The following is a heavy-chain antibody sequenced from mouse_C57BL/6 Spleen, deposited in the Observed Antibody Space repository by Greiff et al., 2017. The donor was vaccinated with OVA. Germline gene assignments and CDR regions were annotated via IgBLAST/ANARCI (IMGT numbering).Heavy chain of an antibody. CDR1: GYTFTSYW. V-gene: IGHV1-52*01. Sequence: VQLQQPGAELVRPGSSVKLSCKASGYTFTSYWMHWVKQRPIQGLEWIGNIDPSDSETHYNQKFKDKATLTVDKSSSTAYMQLSSLTSEDSAVYYCARRIYYADAMDYWGQGTSVTVSS. D-gene: IGHD2-1*01. CDR2: IDPSDSET. CDR3: ARRIYYADAMDY. J-gene: IGHJ4*01.